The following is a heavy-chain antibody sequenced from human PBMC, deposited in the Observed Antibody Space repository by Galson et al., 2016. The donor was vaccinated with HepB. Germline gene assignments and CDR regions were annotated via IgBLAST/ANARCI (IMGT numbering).Heavy chain of an antibody. D-gene: IGHD5-18*01. J-gene: IGHJ4*02. V-gene: IGHV3-30-3*01. CDR2: ISYDGSNK. CDR3: ATHGGGGYSNGLFY. Sequence: SLRLSCAASGFTFSDYVMSWVCQAPGKGLEWVALISYDGSNKYYADSVKGRFTISRDNSKNTLYLQMNSLIPEDTAVYYRATHGGGGYSNGLFYWGQGTLVTVSS. CDR1: GFTFSDYV.